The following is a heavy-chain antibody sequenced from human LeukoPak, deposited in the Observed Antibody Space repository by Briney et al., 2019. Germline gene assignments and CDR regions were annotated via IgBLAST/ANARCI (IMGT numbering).Heavy chain of an antibody. Sequence: PSETLSLTCTVSGGSISSYYWSWVRQPPGKGVEGIGFIYYSGSTNYNPSLKSRVTISVDTSKNQFSLKLSSVTAADTAVYYCARVAGYSYGYGIDYWGQGTLVTVSS. CDR2: IYYSGST. V-gene: IGHV4-59*01. D-gene: IGHD5-18*01. J-gene: IGHJ4*02. CDR1: GGSISSYY. CDR3: ARVAGYSYGYGIDY.